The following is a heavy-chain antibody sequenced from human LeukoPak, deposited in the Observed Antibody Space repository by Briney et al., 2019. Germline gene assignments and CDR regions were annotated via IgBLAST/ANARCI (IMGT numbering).Heavy chain of an antibody. V-gene: IGHV4-31*03. J-gene: IGHJ3*02. D-gene: IGHD1-26*01. CDR1: GGSISSGGYY. CDR2: IYYSGST. Sequence: NPSETLSLTCTVSGGSISSGGYYWSWIRQHPGKGLEWIGYIYYSGSTYYNPSPKSRVTISVDTSKNQFSLKLSSVTAADTAVYYCARDANSGSYYLHGAFDIWGQGTMVTVSS. CDR3: ARDANSGSYYLHGAFDI.